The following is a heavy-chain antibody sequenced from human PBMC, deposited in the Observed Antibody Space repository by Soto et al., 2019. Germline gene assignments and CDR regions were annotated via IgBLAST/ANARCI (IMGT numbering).Heavy chain of an antibody. J-gene: IGHJ5*02. D-gene: IGHD6-13*01. V-gene: IGHV4-4*07. CDR1: GGSTSNYY. Sequence: SETLSLTCTVSGGSTSNYYWNWIRQPAEKRLEWIGRVSSTGSTYYNPSLKSRVTMSVDTSKNQVSLNLTSVTAADTAVYYCARGVPAAGTDWFDPWGQGTLVTVSS. CDR2: VSSTGST. CDR3: ARGVPAAGTDWFDP.